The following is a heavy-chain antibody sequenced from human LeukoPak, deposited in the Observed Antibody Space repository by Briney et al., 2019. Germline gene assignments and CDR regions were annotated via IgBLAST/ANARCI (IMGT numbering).Heavy chain of an antibody. J-gene: IGHJ4*02. D-gene: IGHD5-12*01. V-gene: IGHV4-39*02. Sequence: SETLSLTCTVSGGSIRSSYYYWGWIRQPPGKGLEWIGSIYDSGSTYYNPSLKSRVTISVDTSKNQFSLKLSSVTAADTAVYYCAGDDNGYGRNHYWGQGTLVTVSS. CDR3: AGDDNGYGRNHY. CDR1: GGSIRSSYYY. CDR2: IYDSGST.